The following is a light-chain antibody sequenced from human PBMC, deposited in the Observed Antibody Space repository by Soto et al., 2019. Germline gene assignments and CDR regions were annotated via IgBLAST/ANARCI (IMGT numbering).Light chain of an antibody. J-gene: IGKJ2*01. Sequence: EIVLTQSPGTLSLSPGERATLSCRASQSVGSSYLAWYQQKPGQAPRLLIYAASSRATGIPDRFSGSGSGTDFTLTISRLEPEDFAVYYCQQYGSSPPMYTFGQGTKLEIK. V-gene: IGKV3-20*01. CDR3: QQYGSSPPMYT. CDR1: QSVGSSY. CDR2: AAS.